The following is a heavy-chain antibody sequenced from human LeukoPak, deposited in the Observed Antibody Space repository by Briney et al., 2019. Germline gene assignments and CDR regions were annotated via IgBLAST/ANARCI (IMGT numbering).Heavy chain of an antibody. J-gene: IGHJ5*02. CDR3: AREFRAAADHNWFDP. CDR1: GYTFTSYG. Sequence: GASVKVSCKASGYTFTSYGISWVRQAPGQGLEWMGWISAYNGNTNYAQKLQGRVTMTTDTSTSTAYMELRSLRSDDTAVYYCAREFRAAADHNWFDPWGQGTLVTVSS. V-gene: IGHV1-18*01. CDR2: ISAYNGNT. D-gene: IGHD6-13*01.